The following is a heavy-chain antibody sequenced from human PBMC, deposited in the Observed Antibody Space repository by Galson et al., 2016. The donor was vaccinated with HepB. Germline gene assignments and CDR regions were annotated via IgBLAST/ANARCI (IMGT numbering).Heavy chain of an antibody. V-gene: IGHV3-49*03. Sequence: SLRLSCATSGFTFADYTWSWFRQAPGKGLEWVALIRGTTYGQTPNYAASVEGRFTVSRDDSQGTAYLEMGSLKTEDTGVYYCTFVTIFRGAPRNFYYSGMDVWGRGTTVTVSS. CDR1: GFTFADYT. CDR2: IRGTTYGQTP. J-gene: IGHJ6*02. CDR3: TFVTIFRGAPRNFYYSGMDV. D-gene: IGHD3-10*01.